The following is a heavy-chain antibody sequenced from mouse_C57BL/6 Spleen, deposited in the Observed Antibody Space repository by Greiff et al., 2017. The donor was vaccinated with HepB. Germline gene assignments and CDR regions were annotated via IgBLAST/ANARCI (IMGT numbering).Heavy chain of an antibody. CDR3: ARSAHYYYGSMDY. D-gene: IGHD1-1*01. Sequence: EVQLQQSGPELVKPGASVKMSCKASGYTFTDYNMHWVKQSHGKSLEWIGYINPNNGGTSYNQKFKGKATLTVNKSSSTAYMELRSLTSEDSAVYYCARSAHYYYGSMDYWGQGTSVTVSS. CDR2: INPNNGGT. J-gene: IGHJ4*01. CDR1: GYTFTDYN. V-gene: IGHV1-22*01.